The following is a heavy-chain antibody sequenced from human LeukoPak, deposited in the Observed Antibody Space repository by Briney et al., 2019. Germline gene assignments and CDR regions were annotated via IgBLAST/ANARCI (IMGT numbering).Heavy chain of an antibody. CDR1: GFTFSSYG. V-gene: IGHV3-30*18. Sequence: GGSLRLSCAASGFTFSSYGMHWVRQAPGKGLEWVAVISYDGSNKYYADSVKGRFTISRDNSKNTLYLQMNSLRAEDTAVYYCAKDFRNSYGSYDGMDVRGQGTTVTVSS. CDR3: AKDFRNSYGSYDGMDV. D-gene: IGHD5-18*01. J-gene: IGHJ6*02. CDR2: ISYDGSNK.